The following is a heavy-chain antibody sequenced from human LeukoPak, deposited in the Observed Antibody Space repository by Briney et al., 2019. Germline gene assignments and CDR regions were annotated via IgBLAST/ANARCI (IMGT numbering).Heavy chain of an antibody. CDR3: ASALGVGATDYFDY. CDR1: GFTFSNYW. V-gene: IGHV3-7*01. J-gene: IGHJ4*02. CDR2: MNQDGSEK. Sequence: EGSLRLSCAASGFTFSNYWMSWVRQAPGKGLEWVANMNQDGSEKYYVDSVKGRLTISRDNAKNSLYLQMNSLRAEDTAVYYCASALGVGATDYFDYWGLGTLVTVSS. D-gene: IGHD1-26*01.